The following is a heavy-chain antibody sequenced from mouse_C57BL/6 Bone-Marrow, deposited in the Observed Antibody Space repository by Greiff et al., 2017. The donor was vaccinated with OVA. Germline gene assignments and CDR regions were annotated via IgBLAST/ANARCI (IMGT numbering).Heavy chain of an antibody. Sequence: QVHVKQPGAELVKPGASVKLSCKASGYTFTSYWMHWVKQRPGRGLEWIGRIDPNSGGTKYNEKFKSKATLTVDKPSSTAYMQLSSLTSEDSAVYYCARNYGSSYVAWVYWGQGTLVTVSA. V-gene: IGHV1-72*01. D-gene: IGHD1-1*01. CDR1: GYTFTSYW. CDR3: ARNYGSSYVAWVY. J-gene: IGHJ3*01. CDR2: IDPNSGGT.